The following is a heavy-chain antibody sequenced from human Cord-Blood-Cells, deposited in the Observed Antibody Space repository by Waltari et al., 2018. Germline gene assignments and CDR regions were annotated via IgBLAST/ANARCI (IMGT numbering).Heavy chain of an antibody. V-gene: IGHV4-39*07. CDR3: AILPRIAVAGTDYYYYMDV. D-gene: IGHD6-19*01. J-gene: IGHJ6*03. Sequence: QLQLQESGPGLVKPSETLSLTCTVSGGSISSSSYYWGWIRQPPGKGLEWVGRIYYSGSTYYNRSLKSRGTISLDTSKNQFSLKLGSVTSADTAVYYCAILPRIAVAGTDYYYYMDVWGKGTTVTVSS. CDR1: GGSISSSSYY. CDR2: IYYSGST.